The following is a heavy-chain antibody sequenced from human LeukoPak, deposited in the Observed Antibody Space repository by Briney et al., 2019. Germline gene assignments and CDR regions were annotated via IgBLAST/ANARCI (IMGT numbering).Heavy chain of an antibody. Sequence: SETLSLTCTVSGGSISSSSYYWGWIRQPPGKGLEWIGSIYYSASTYYNPSLKSRVTIFVDTSKNQFSLKLSSVTAADTAVYYCARQTRFLEWLPTKWYDPWGQGNLVPVSS. D-gene: IGHD3-3*01. V-gene: IGHV4-39*01. CDR1: GGSISSSSYY. J-gene: IGHJ5*02. CDR3: ARQTRFLEWLPTKWYDP. CDR2: IYYSAST.